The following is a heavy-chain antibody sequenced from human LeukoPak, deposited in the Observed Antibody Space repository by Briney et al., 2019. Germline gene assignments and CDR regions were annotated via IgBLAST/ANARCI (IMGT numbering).Heavy chain of an antibody. CDR1: GFTFSSYS. Sequence: KPGGSLRLSCAASGFTFSSYSMNWVRQAPGKGLEWVSSISSSNSYIYNADSVKGRFTISRDNAKNSLYLQMNSLRAEDTAVYYCARDQGLLVVAGRFGYWGQRTLVTVSS. V-gene: IGHV3-21*01. CDR2: ISSSNSYI. J-gene: IGHJ4*02. CDR3: ARDQGLLVVAGRFGY. D-gene: IGHD6-19*01.